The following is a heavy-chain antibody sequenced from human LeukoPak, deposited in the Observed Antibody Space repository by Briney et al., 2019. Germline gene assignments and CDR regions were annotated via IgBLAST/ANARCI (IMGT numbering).Heavy chain of an antibody. Sequence: PGGSLRLSCAASGFTFSSYGMHWVRQAPGKGLEWVAFIRYDGSNKYYADSVKGRFTISRDNSKNTLYLQMNSLRAEDTAVYYCARDLSRAFDYWGQGTLVTVSS. J-gene: IGHJ4*02. V-gene: IGHV3-30*02. CDR2: IRYDGSNK. CDR1: GFTFSSYG. CDR3: ARDLSRAFDY.